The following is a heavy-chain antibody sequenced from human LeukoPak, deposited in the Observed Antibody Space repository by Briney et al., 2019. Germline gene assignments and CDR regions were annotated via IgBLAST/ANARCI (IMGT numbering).Heavy chain of an antibody. CDR1: GFTFSSYG. J-gene: IGHJ4*02. CDR3: ARGDYYDSSGQDY. V-gene: IGHV3-33*01. CDR2: IWYDGSNK. Sequence: GGSLRLSCAASGFTFSSYGMHWVRQAPGKGLEWVAVIWYDGSNKYYADSVKGRFTISRDNSKNTLYLQMSSLRAEDTAVYYCARGDYYDSSGQDYWGQGTLVTVSS. D-gene: IGHD3-22*01.